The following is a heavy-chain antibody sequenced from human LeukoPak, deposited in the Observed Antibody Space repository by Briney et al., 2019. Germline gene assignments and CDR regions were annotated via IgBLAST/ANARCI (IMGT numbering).Heavy chain of an antibody. CDR1: GGSISSSSYY. J-gene: IGHJ4*02. CDR3: ARVTGYVMEDYFDY. CDR2: IYYSGST. Sequence: PSETLSLTCTVSGGSISSSSYYWGWIRQTPGKGLEWIGSIYYSGSTFYSPSLKSRVTISVDTSKNQFSLRLSSVTAADTAVYYCARVTGYVMEDYFDYWGQGTLVTVSS. V-gene: IGHV4-39*07. D-gene: IGHD6-13*01.